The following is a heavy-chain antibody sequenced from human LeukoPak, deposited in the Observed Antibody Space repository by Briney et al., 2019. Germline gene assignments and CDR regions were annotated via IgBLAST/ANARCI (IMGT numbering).Heavy chain of an antibody. CDR3: ARDKTYGSGSYYYYYGMDV. V-gene: IGHV4-31*03. D-gene: IGHD3-10*01. CDR2: IYYSGST. Sequence: SQNLSLTCTVSGGSISSGGYYWSWIRQHPGKGLEWIGYIYYSGSTYYNPSLKSRVTISVDTSKNQFSLKLSSVTAADTAVYYCARDKTYGSGSYYYYYGMDVWGQGTTVTVSS. CDR1: GGSISSGGYY. J-gene: IGHJ6*02.